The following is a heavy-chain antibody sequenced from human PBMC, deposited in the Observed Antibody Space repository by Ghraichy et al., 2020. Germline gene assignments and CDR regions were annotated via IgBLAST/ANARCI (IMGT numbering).Heavy chain of an antibody. CDR1: GFTFSSYW. D-gene: IGHD6-13*01. Sequence: GGSLRLSCAASGFTFSSYWMSWVRQAPGKGLEWVANIKQDGSEKYYVDSVKGRFTISRDNAKNSLYLQMNSLRADDTAVYYCARAAVGTIGHYYYMDVWGKGTTVTVSS. J-gene: IGHJ6*03. CDR2: IKQDGSEK. CDR3: ARAAVGTIGHYYYMDV. V-gene: IGHV3-7*03.